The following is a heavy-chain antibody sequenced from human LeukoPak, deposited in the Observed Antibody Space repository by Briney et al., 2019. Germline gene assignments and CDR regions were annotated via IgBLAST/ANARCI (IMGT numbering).Heavy chain of an antibody. CDR3: ARYDYYDSSGYPTLYGMDV. V-gene: IGHV3-48*02. Sequence: PGGSLRLSCAASGFTFSSYSMNWVRQAPGKGLEWVSYISSSSSTIYYADSVKGRFTISRGNAKNSLYLQMNSLRDEDTAVYYCARYDYYDSSGYPTLYGMDVWGQGTTVTVSS. CDR2: ISSSSSTI. D-gene: IGHD3-22*01. J-gene: IGHJ6*02. CDR1: GFTFSSYS.